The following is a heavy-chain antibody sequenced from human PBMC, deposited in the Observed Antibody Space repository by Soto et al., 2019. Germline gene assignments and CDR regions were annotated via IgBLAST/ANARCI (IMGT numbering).Heavy chain of an antibody. D-gene: IGHD2-21*01. J-gene: IGHJ6*02. Sequence: PGWSMRLSCAASGLTFDTYWINWVRQAPGKGPEWLSGINSDGTISSYADSVKGRFTISRDNARNTLSLQMNSLRADDTAVYYCARLSGDHSAFFSYGMDAWGQGTTVTVSS. V-gene: IGHV3-74*01. CDR1: GLTFDTYW. CDR2: INSDGTIS. CDR3: ARLSGDHSAFFSYGMDA.